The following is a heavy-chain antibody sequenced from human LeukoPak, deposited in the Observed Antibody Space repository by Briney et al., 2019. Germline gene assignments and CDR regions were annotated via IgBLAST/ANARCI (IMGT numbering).Heavy chain of an antibody. CDR3: VRVTEN. V-gene: IGHV3-74*01. J-gene: IGHJ4*02. CDR1: GFTFRNFY. Sequence: GGSLRLSCEASGFTFRNFYMHWVRHAPGEGLVCVARINSDQSETNYADSVKGRFTISRDNAKNTLYLQMNSLRAEDTAVYYCVRVTENWGQGTLVTVSS. CDR2: INSDQSET.